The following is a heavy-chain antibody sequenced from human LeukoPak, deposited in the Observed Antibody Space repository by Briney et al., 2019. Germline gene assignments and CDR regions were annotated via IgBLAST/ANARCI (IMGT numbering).Heavy chain of an antibody. Sequence: SGPTLVKPTQTLTLTCTFSGFSLSTSGVRVSWIRQPSGKALEWLARIDWDDDKYYSTSLKTRLTISKDTSKNQVVLVMTNMDPVDTATYYCARTQDCSSPSCYPYYFDFWGQGSLVTVSS. CDR3: ARTQDCSSPSCYPYYFDF. CDR1: GFSLSTSGVR. V-gene: IGHV2-70*04. J-gene: IGHJ4*02. D-gene: IGHD2-2*01. CDR2: IDWDDDK.